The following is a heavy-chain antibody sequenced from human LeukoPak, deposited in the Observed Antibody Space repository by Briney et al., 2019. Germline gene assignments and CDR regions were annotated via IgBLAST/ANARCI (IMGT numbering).Heavy chain of an antibody. CDR2: IIHIVST. CDR1: GGSFSGYY. D-gene: IGHD3-22*01. J-gene: IGHJ5*02. V-gene: IGHV4-34*12. Sequence: KPSETLSLTCAVYGGSFSGYYCSWIRQPPGKWLGWIGEIIHIVSTNYNPSLKSRVTISVDTSKNQFPLKLSSVTAADTAVYYCARQYYYDSSGYYSHNWFDPWGQGTLVTVSS. CDR3: ARQYYYDSSGYYSHNWFDP.